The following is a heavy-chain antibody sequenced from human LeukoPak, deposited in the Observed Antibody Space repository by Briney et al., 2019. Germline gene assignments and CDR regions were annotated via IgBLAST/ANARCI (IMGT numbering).Heavy chain of an antibody. CDR2: IGSSGSTI. D-gene: IGHD3-22*01. J-gene: IGHJ4*02. Sequence: GGSLRLSCAASGFTFSDYYMSWIRQAPGKGLEWVSYIGSSGSTIYYADSVKGRFTISRDNAKNSLYLQMNSLRAEDTAVYYCARDRYYDSSGYFGYWGQGTLVTVSS. CDR3: ARDRYYDSSGYFGY. CDR1: GFTFSDYY. V-gene: IGHV3-11*01.